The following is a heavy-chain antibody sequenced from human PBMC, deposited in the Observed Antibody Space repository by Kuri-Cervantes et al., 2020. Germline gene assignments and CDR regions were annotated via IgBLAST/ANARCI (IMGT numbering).Heavy chain of an antibody. J-gene: IGHJ3*02. CDR2: IYYSGST. CDR1: GGSISSSSYY. V-gene: IGHV4-39*07. Sequence: SETLSLTCTVSGGSISSSSYYWGWIRQPPGKGLEWIGSIYYSGSTYYNPSLKSRVTISVDTSKNQFSLKLSSVTAADTAVYYCARVFRSGYYYLYAFDIWGQGTMVTVSS. CDR3: ARVFRSGYYYLYAFDI. D-gene: IGHD3-22*01.